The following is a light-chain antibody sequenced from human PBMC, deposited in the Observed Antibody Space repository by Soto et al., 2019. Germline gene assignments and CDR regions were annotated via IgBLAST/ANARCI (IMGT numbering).Light chain of an antibody. J-gene: IGLJ1*01. CDR3: GSHAGSNNPFV. Sequence: QSALTQPPSASGSPGQSVAISCTGTSSDVGGYNYVSWYQQHPGKAPKLMIYDVNKRPSGVPDRFSGSKSGNTASLTVSGLQGEDEADYYCGSHAGSNNPFVFGTGTKLTVL. CDR1: SSDVGGYNY. V-gene: IGLV2-8*01. CDR2: DVN.